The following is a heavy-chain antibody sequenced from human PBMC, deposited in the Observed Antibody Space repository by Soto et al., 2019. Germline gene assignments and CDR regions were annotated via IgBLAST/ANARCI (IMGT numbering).Heavy chain of an antibody. V-gene: IGHV1-46*01. CDR1: GYTFTSYY. CDR2: INPSGGST. J-gene: IGHJ4*02. Sequence: GASVKVSCKASGYTFTSYYMHWVRQAPGQGLEWMGIINPSGGSTSYAQKFQGRVTMTRDTSTSTVYMELSSLRSEDTAVYYCATPAPDYDILTGYIYWGQGTLVTVSS. D-gene: IGHD3-9*01. CDR3: ATPAPDYDILTGYIY.